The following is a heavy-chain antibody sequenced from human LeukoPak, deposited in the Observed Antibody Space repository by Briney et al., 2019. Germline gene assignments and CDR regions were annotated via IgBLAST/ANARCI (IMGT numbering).Heavy chain of an antibody. CDR2: IIPIFGTA. D-gene: IGHD6-13*01. Sequence: ASVKVSCKASGGTFSSYAISWVRQAPGQGLEWMGGIIPIFGTANYAQKLQGRVTMTTDTSTSTAYMELRSLRSDDTAVYYCARGVHSTNDYWGQGTLVTVSS. J-gene: IGHJ4*02. CDR1: GGTFSSYA. CDR3: ARGVHSTNDY. V-gene: IGHV1-69*05.